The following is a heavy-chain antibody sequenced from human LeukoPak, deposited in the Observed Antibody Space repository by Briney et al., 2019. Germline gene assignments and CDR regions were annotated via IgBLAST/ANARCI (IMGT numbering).Heavy chain of an antibody. V-gene: IGHV1-69*13. CDR2: IIPIFGTA. Sequence: GASVKVSCKASRGIFISYAISWVRQAPGQGREWMGGIIPIFGTANYAQKFQGRVTITAHESTSTAYMELSSLRSEDTAVYYCASTNDYSKRLAPHYWGQGTLVAVSS. D-gene: IGHD4-11*01. CDR3: ASTNDYSKRLAPHY. CDR1: RGIFISYA. J-gene: IGHJ4*02.